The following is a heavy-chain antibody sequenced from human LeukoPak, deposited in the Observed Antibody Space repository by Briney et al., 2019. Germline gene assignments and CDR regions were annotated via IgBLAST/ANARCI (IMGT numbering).Heavy chain of an antibody. CDR1: GCPLSNFY. CDR3: ARVAPIAAAGSSYYYAIDV. Sequence: SETLSLTLHVPGCPLSNFYWTWIRQPPGKGLEWIGRFYFSGTTTYNPSLKSRVAMSVDTSRNQFSLKLNSVTAADTAVYYCARVAPIAAAGSSYYYAIDVWGQGTTVTVSS. CDR2: FYFSGTT. D-gene: IGHD6-25*01. J-gene: IGHJ6*02. V-gene: IGHV4-4*07.